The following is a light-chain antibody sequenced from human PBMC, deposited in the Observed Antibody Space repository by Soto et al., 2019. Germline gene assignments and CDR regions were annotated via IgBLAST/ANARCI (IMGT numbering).Light chain of an antibody. Sequence: IQLTQSPSSLSASVGDRVTITCRASQGISSFLAWYQQKPGKAPNLLIYGASTLQSGVPSRFSGSGSGTDFTLTIASLQPEDFATYYCHQLNSYPRTFCQGTKVEVK. CDR2: GAS. V-gene: IGKV1-9*01. J-gene: IGKJ1*01. CDR1: QGISSF. CDR3: HQLNSYPRT.